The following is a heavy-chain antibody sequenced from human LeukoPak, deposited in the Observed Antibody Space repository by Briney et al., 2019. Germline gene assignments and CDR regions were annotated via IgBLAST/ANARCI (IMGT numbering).Heavy chain of an antibody. V-gene: IGHV4-34*01. J-gene: IGHJ5*02. CDR2: INHSGST. D-gene: IGHD3-9*01. CDR1: GGSFSGYY. Sequence: PSETLSLTCAVYGGSFSGYYWSWIRQPPGKGLEWIGEINHSGSTNYNPSLKSRVTISVDTSKNQFSLKLSSVTAADTAVYYCARLSYYDILTGYYRGHWFDPWGQGTLVTVSS. CDR3: ARLSYYDILTGYYRGHWFDP.